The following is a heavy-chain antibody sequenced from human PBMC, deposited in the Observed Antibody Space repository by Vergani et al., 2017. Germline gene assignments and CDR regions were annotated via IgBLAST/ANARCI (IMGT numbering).Heavy chain of an antibody. CDR2: MNPNSGNT. D-gene: IGHD3-10*01. Sequence: QVQLVESGAEVKKPGASVKVSCKASGYTFTSYDINWVRQATGQGLEWMGWMNPNSGNTGYAQKFQGRVTMTRNTSISTAYMELSSLRSDDTAVYYCARVLRGVIIRYFDYWGQGTLVTVSS. J-gene: IGHJ4*02. CDR1: GYTFTSYD. CDR3: ARVLRGVIIRYFDY. V-gene: IGHV1-8*01.